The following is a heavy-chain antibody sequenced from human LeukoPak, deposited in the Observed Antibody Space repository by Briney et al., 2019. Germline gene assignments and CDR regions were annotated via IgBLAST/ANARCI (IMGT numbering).Heavy chain of an antibody. V-gene: IGHV1-18*01. D-gene: IGHD2/OR15-2a*01. CDR1: GYTFTNYDYG. Sequence: ASVKVSCKASGYTFTNYDYGISWVRQAPGQGLEWVGWISATNGNTKYVQEFQGRVSMTTDTSTNTAYMELRSLRSDDTAMYFCARVYGYNIGIYYFDYWGQGTLVTVSS. CDR3: ARVYGYNIGIYYFDY. CDR2: ISATNGNT. J-gene: IGHJ4*02.